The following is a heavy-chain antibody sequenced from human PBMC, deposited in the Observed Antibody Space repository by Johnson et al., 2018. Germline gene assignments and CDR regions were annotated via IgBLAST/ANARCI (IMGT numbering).Heavy chain of an antibody. V-gene: IGHV3-30*18. CDR3: AKLYYGSGVGYSYNYIDV. Sequence: VQLLETGGGVVQPGRSLRLSCGASGFTFSRYGMHWVRPAPGKGLEWVTLISYDGSNKYYADSVKGRFTISRDNSENTLYLQMNSLRAEDTAWYYCAKLYYGSGVGYSYNYIDVWGKGTTVTVSS. CDR2: ISYDGSNK. CDR1: GFTFSRYG. J-gene: IGHJ6*03. D-gene: IGHD3-10*01.